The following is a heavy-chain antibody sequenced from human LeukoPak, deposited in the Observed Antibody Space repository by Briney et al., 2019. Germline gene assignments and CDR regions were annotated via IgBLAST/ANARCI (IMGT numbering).Heavy chain of an antibody. Sequence: SETLSLTCAVYGGSFSGYYWSWIRQPPGKGLEWIGEINHSGSTNYNPSLKSRVTISVDTSKNQFSLKLSSVTAADTAVYYCARVEVVVVAARRLYYYYGMDVWGQGTTVTVSS. CDR1: GGSFSGYY. D-gene: IGHD2-15*01. V-gene: IGHV4-34*01. CDR2: INHSGST. J-gene: IGHJ6*02. CDR3: ARVEVVVVAARRLYYYYGMDV.